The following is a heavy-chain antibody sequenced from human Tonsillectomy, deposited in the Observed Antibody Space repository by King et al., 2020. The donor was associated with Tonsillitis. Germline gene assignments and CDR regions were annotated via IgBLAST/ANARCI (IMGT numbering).Heavy chain of an antibody. V-gene: IGHV3-64D*06. D-gene: IGHD6-19*01. CDR1: GFTFNSYA. J-gene: IGHJ4*02. CDR3: VKETGGWYDY. CDR2: ISSNGGNT. Sequence: VQLVESGGGLVQPGGSLRLSCSASGFTFNSYAMYWVRQAPGKGLEYVSGISSNGGNTDYADSVKDRFIISRDNSKNTLYLQMSSLTAEDTAVYFCVKETGGWYDYWGQGTLVTVSS.